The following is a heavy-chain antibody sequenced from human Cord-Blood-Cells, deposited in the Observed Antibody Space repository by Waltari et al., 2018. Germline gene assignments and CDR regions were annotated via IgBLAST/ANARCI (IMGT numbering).Heavy chain of an antibody. CDR1: GGSISSISYY. CDR3: ARYNWDYYYYYMDV. V-gene: IGHV4-39*01. D-gene: IGHD1-20*01. J-gene: IGHJ6*03. Sequence: QLQLQESGPGLVKPSETLSLTCTVSGGSISSISYYWGWIRQPPGKGLEWIGSIYYSGSTYYKPSLKSRVTISVDTSKNQFSLKLSSVTAADTAVYYCARYNWDYYYYYMDVWGKGTTVTVSS. CDR2: IYYSGST.